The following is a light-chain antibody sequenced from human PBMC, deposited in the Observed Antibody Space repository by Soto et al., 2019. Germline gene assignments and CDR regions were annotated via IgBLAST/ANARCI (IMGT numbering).Light chain of an antibody. CDR3: QKIVGAPRT. V-gene: IGKV1-27*01. Sequence: DIQMTQSPSSLSASVGDRVTITCRASQDIGIYLSWYQQKSGGVPRLLIYTASTLQSGVPTRFSGSRSGTDFTLTISSLQSEDAATYCCQKIVGAPRTFGQGTKVEIK. J-gene: IGKJ1*01. CDR2: TAS. CDR1: QDIGIY.